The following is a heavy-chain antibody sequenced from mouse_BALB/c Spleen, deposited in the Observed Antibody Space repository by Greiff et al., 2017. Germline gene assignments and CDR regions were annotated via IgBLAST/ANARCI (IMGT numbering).Heavy chain of an antibody. D-gene: IGHD2-1*01. CDR1: GYTFTSYW. CDR2: INPSTGYT. J-gene: IGHJ4*01. Sequence: QVQLQQSGAELAKPGASVKMSCKASGYTFTSYWMHWVKQRPGQGLEWIGYINPSTGYTEYNQKFKDKATLTADKSSSTAYMQLSSLTSEDSAVYYCARRDGNPHYYAMDYWGQGTSVTVSS. V-gene: IGHV1-7*01. CDR3: ARRDGNPHYYAMDY.